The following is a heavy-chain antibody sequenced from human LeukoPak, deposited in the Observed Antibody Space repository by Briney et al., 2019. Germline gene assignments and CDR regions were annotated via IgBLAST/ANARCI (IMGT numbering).Heavy chain of an antibody. D-gene: IGHD3-22*01. V-gene: IGHV4-34*01. Sequence: SETLSLTCAVYGGSFSGYYWSWIRQPPGKGLEWIGEINHSGSTNYNPSLKSRVTISVDTSKNQFSLKLSSVTAADTAVYYCAGGQPYYYDSSGYSDYWGQGTLVTVSS. CDR2: INHSGST. CDR3: AGGQPYYYDSSGYSDY. CDR1: GGSFSGYY. J-gene: IGHJ4*02.